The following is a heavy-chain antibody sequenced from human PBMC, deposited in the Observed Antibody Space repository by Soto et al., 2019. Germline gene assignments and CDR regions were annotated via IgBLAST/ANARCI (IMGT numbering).Heavy chain of an antibody. D-gene: IGHD3-22*01. V-gene: IGHV1-69*06. Sequence: SVQVSCPASAGPFRPYAISWLRQAPGQGLEWMGGIIPIFGTANYAQKFQGRVTITADKSTSTAYRELSSLRSEDTAVYYCAKTVASYYDSSGSSKPYYFDYWGQGTLVTVSS. J-gene: IGHJ4*02. CDR1: AGPFRPYA. CDR3: AKTVASYYDSSGSSKPYYFDY. CDR2: IIPIFGTA.